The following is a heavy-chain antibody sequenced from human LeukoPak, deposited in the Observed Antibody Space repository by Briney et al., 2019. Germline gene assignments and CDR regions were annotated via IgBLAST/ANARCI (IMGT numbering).Heavy chain of an antibody. V-gene: IGHV3-48*02. Sequence: GGSLRLSCAASGFTFSSYSMNWVRQAPGKGLEWVSYISGSDNTIYYADSVKGRFTISRDNARNSLYLQTNSLRDEDTAVYYCARVHRGYSFGRLDYWGQGTLVTVSS. D-gene: IGHD5-12*01. CDR1: GFTFSSYS. J-gene: IGHJ4*02. CDR3: ARVHRGYSFGRLDY. CDR2: ISGSDNTI.